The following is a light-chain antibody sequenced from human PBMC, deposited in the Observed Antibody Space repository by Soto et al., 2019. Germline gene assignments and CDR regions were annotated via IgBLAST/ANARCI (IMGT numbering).Light chain of an antibody. CDR3: QQYNSYPWT. V-gene: IGKV1-5*01. CDR1: QSINDW. CDR2: DAS. Sequence: DIQMTQSPSTLSASVGDRVTITCRASQSINDWLAWYQQKPGKAPKLLIYDASSLESGVPSRFSGGGSGTEFTLSIGSLQPDDFATYYCQQYNSYPWTFGQGTKVDIK. J-gene: IGKJ1*01.